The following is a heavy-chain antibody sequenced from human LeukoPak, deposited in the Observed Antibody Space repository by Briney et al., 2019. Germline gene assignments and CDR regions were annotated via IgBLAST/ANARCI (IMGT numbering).Heavy chain of an antibody. CDR1: GYTFTGYY. V-gene: IGHV1-2*02. Sequence: ASVKVSCKASGYTFTGYYMHWVRQAPGQGLAWMGWIDPNSGGTNYAQKFQGRVIMTRDTSISTAYMELSRLRSDDTAVYYCARGGNIWSGSRPYFDYWGQGTLVTVSS. CDR3: ARGGNIWSGSRPYFDY. J-gene: IGHJ4*02. CDR2: IDPNSGGT. D-gene: IGHD3-3*01.